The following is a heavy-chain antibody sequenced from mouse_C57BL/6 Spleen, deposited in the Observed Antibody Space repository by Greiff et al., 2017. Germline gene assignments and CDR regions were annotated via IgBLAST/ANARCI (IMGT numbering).Heavy chain of an antibody. CDR3: AREDSNYVFYYAMDY. Sequence: DVMLVESGGGLVKPGGSLKLSCAASGFTFSDYGMHWVRQAPEKGLEWVAYISSGSSTIYYADTVKGRFTISRDNAKNTLFLQMTSLRSEDTAMYYCAREDSNYVFYYAMDYWGQGTSVTVSS. J-gene: IGHJ4*01. V-gene: IGHV5-17*01. CDR1: GFTFSDYG. CDR2: ISSGSSTI. D-gene: IGHD2-5*01.